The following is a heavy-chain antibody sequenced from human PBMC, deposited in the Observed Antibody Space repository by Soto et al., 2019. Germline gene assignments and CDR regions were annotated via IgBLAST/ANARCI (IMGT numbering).Heavy chain of an antibody. D-gene: IGHD2-15*01. CDR1: GYTFTSYG. CDR2: ISAYNGNT. CDR3: ARDGGVVVVAATDLQH. Sequence: QVQLVQSGAEVKKPGASVKVSCKASGYTFTSYGISWVRQAPGQGLEWMGWISAYNGNTNYAQKLQGRVTMTPDTTPSTAYMELRSLRSDDTAVYYCARDGGVVVVAATDLQHWGLGNLVTVSS. J-gene: IGHJ1*01. V-gene: IGHV1-18*01.